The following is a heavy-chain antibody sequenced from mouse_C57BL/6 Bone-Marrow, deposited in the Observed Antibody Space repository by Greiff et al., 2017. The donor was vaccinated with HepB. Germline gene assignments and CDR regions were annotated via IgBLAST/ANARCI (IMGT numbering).Heavy chain of an antibody. CDR1: GFPITSGYY. D-gene: IGHD1-1*01. Sequence: VKLVESGPGLVKPSQSLFLTCSITGFPITSGYYWIWIRQSPGKPLEWMGYITHSGETFYNPSLQSPISITRETSKNQFFLQLNSVTTEDTAMYYCAGDNYGAWFAYWGQGTLVTVSA. V-gene: IGHV12-3*01. J-gene: IGHJ3*01. CDR3: AGDNYGAWFAY. CDR2: ITHSGET.